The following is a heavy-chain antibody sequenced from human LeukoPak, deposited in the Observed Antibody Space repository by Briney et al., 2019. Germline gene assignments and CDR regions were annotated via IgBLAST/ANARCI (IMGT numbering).Heavy chain of an antibody. Sequence: GGSLRLSCAASGFTFSSHSMNWVRQAPGKGLEWVSSISSSSSYIYYADSVKGRFTISRDNAKNSLYLQMNSLRAEDTAVYYCASQGRFLEWLLWYWGQGTLVTVSS. D-gene: IGHD3-3*01. CDR1: GFTFSSHS. V-gene: IGHV3-21*01. CDR2: ISSSSSYI. J-gene: IGHJ4*02. CDR3: ASQGRFLEWLLWY.